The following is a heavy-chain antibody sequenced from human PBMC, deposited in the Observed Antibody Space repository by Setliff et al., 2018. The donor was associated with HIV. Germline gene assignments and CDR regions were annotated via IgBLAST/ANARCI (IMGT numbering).Heavy chain of an antibody. D-gene: IGHD2-15*01. CDR3: ARGDPRRGGIDGYYYMDV. V-gene: IGHV1-8*01. CDR2: MNPNSGNT. Sequence: SVKVSCKASGYTFTSYDINWVRQATGQGLEWMGWMNPNSGNTGYVQKFQGRVTMTRNTSISTAYMELSSLRSEDTAVYYCARGDPRRGGIDGYYYMDVWGKGTTVTVSS. CDR1: GYTFTSYD. J-gene: IGHJ6*03.